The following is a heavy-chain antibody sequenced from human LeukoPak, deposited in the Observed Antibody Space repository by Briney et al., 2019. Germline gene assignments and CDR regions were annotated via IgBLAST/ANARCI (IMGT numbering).Heavy chain of an antibody. J-gene: IGHJ6*02. Sequence: GGSLRPSCAASGFTFSSYAMHWVRQAPGKGLEWEAVISYDGSNKYYADSVKGRFTISRDNSKNTLYLQMNSLRAEDTAVYYCAKGGSRYYYYGMDVWGQGTTVTVSS. V-gene: IGHV3-30*04. CDR2: ISYDGSNK. CDR1: GFTFSSYA. CDR3: AKGGSRYYYYGMDV.